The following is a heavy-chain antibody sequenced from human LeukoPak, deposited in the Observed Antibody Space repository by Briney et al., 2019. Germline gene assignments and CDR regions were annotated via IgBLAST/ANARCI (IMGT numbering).Heavy chain of an antibody. V-gene: IGHV2-5*01. D-gene: IGHD6-13*01. Sequence: SGPTLVKPTQTLTLTCTFSGFSLSIRGVGVGWIRQPPGKALEWLAFIYSNDDKRYSPSLKSRLTITKDTSKNQVVLTMTNMDPVDTATYYCAHRRGYSSSWYVRGHSWFDPWGQGTLVTVSS. CDR1: GFSLSIRGVG. CDR2: IYSNDDK. J-gene: IGHJ5*02. CDR3: AHRRGYSSSWYVRGHSWFDP.